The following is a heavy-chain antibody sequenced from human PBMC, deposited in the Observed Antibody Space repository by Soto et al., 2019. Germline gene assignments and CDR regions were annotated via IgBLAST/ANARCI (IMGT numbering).Heavy chain of an antibody. Sequence: VSSQSYGYVFTIYTIRWVRQAPGQGLEWVAGSTSNSGNSDYAQKFQGRLTVTKDTSATTAYMELSSLTPEDTAIYFCAREVPYGYVRFEYWGQGTMFTVS. CDR1: GYVFTIYT. CDR2: STSNSGNS. CDR3: AREVPYGYVRFEY. V-gene: IGHV1-8*01. D-gene: IGHD5-18*01. J-gene: IGHJ4*02.